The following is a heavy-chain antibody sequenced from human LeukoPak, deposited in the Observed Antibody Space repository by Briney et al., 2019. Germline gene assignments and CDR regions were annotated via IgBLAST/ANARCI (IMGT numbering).Heavy chain of an antibody. CDR3: ARGSPNPFRHFDS. J-gene: IGHJ4*02. D-gene: IGHD2-8*01. CDR1: GGSISNYY. CDR2: IFYSGST. Sequence: SETLSLTCTVSGGSISNYYWIWIRQPPGKGLEWIGHIFYSGSTNYNPSLKSRLTISLDTSKSQFSLKLSSVTAADTAVYYCARGSPNPFRHFDSWGQGTLVTISS. V-gene: IGHV4-59*01.